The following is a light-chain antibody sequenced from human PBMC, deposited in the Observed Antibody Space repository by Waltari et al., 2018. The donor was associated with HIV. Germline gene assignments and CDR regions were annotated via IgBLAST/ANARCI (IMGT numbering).Light chain of an antibody. J-gene: IGLJ1*01. Sequence: QSALAQPASVSGSPGQSITISCAGAVVASGPEIYVSWYQPHPGRAPRLIIYRFARRPSGVSDRFSGSSAAMSATLTISGLQSDDEAHYYCSSYSTITSSYVFGTGTRVTVL. CDR1: VVASGPEIY. CDR2: RFA. V-gene: IGLV2-14*01. CDR3: SSYSTITSSYV.